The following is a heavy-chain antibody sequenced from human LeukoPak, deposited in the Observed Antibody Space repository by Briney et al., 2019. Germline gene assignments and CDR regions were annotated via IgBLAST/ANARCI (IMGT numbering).Heavy chain of an antibody. J-gene: IGHJ4*02. CDR1: GYSISSGYY. V-gene: IGHV4-38-2*02. CDR2: IYHSGST. CDR3: ATTNPPRLLWFGELKDY. Sequence: SETLSLTCTVSGYSISSGYYWGWIRQPPGKGLEWIGSIYHSGSTYYNPSLKSRVTISVDTSKNQFSLKLNSVTAADTAVYYCATTNPPRLLWFGELKDYWGQGTLVTVSS. D-gene: IGHD3-10*01.